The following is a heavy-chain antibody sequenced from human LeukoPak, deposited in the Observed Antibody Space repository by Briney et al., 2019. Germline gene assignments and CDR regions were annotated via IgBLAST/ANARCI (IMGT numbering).Heavy chain of an antibody. CDR3: AGGGDYGDYYFDY. CDR2: INHSGST. Sequence: SETLSLTCAVYGGSFSGYYWSWIRQPPGKGLEWIGEINHSGSTNYNPSLKSRVTISVDTSKNQFSLKLSSVTAADTAVYYCAGGGDYGDYYFDYWGREPWSPSPQ. J-gene: IGHJ4*02. CDR1: GGSFSGYY. D-gene: IGHD4-17*01. V-gene: IGHV4-34*01.